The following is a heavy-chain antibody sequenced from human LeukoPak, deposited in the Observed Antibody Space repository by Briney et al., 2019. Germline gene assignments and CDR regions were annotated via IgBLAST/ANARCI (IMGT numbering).Heavy chain of an antibody. CDR1: GFTFSSYA. V-gene: IGHV3-30-3*01. Sequence: GGSLRLSCAASGFTFSSYAMHWVRQAPGKGLEWVAVISYDGSNKYYADSVKGRFTISRDNSKNTLYLQMNSLGAEDTAVYYCARDELVAAFDYWGQGTLVTVSS. D-gene: IGHD2-15*01. CDR2: ISYDGSNK. J-gene: IGHJ4*02. CDR3: ARDELVAAFDY.